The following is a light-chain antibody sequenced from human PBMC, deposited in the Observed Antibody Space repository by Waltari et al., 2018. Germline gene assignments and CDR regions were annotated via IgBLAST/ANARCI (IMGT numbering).Light chain of an antibody. V-gene: IGLV2-14*01. Sequence: QSALTQPASVSGSPGQSITISCTGTSSDVGGYNYVSWYQQHPGKAPKLMIYGVSNRPSGVSNRFSGSKSGNTASRTISGLQAEDEADYYCSSYTSSSTFVVFGGGTKLTVL. J-gene: IGLJ2*01. CDR2: GVS. CDR3: SSYTSSSTFVV. CDR1: SSDVGGYNY.